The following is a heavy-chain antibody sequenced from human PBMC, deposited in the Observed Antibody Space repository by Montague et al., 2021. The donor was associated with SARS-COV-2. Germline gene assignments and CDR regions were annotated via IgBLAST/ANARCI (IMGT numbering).Heavy chain of an antibody. CDR3: AKQNYTSSWFQQFDY. J-gene: IGHJ4*02. V-gene: IGHV4-39*01. D-gene: IGHD6-13*01. Sequence: SETLSLTCTVSGGSISSSNYYWGWIRQPPGKGLEWIGSIYYSGTTYYNPSLKSRVTISVDTSRNQFSLKLSSVTAANTAVYYCAKQNYTSSWFQQFDYWGQGTLVTVSS. CDR1: GGSISSSNYY. CDR2: IYYSGTT.